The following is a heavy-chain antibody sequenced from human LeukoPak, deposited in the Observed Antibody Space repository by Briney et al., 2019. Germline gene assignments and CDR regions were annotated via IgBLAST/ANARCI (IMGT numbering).Heavy chain of an antibody. CDR1: GGSISSSSYY. V-gene: IGHV4-39*07. CDR3: ARYSWFDP. Sequence: SETLSLTCTVSGGSISSSSYYWGWISQPPGKGLEWIGSIYYSGSTYYNPSLKSRVTISVDTSKNQFSLKLSSVTAADTAVYYCARYSWFDPWGQGTLVTVSS. CDR2: IYYSGST. D-gene: IGHD1-26*01. J-gene: IGHJ5*02.